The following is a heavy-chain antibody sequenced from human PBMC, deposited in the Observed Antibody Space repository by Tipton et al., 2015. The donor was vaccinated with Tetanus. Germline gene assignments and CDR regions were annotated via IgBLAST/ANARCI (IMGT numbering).Heavy chain of an antibody. V-gene: IGHV4-59*01. J-gene: IGHJ5*02. CDR3: ARDLRRYQQNNWFDP. CDR1: GDSISFYY. Sequence: GLVKPSETLSLTCTVSGDSISFYYWSWIRQPPGKGLEWIGYIYYSGNTKYNPSLKSRVTMSVDTSKNQFSLNLTSVTPADTAVYYCARDLRRYQQNNWFDPWGQGTLVTVSP. D-gene: IGHD2-2*01. CDR2: IYYSGNT.